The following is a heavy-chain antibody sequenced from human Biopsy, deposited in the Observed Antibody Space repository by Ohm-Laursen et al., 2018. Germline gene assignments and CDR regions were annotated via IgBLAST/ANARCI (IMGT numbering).Heavy chain of an antibody. V-gene: IGHV4-59*04. D-gene: IGHD5-12*01. J-gene: IGHJ6*02. CDR1: GDSISSYY. CDR2: IYYDGIT. CDR3: ARVAGGYAYYYGMDV. Sequence: PSDTLSLTCTVSGDSISSYYWGWIRQPPGKGLEWIGNIYYDGITYYNPSLKSRVAMSVDTSKNQFSLRLTSVTAADTAVYYCARVAGGYAYYYGMDVWGQGTTVIVSS.